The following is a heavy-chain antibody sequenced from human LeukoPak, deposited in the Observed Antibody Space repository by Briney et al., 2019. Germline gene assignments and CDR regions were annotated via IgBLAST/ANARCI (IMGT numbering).Heavy chain of an antibody. CDR3: AKVRYGTFNWFDP. V-gene: IGHV4-59*12. J-gene: IGHJ5*02. CDR2: IYYSGST. CDR1: GGSISSYY. D-gene: IGHD2/OR15-2a*01. Sequence: SETLSLTCTVSGGSISSYYWSWIRQPPRKGREWMGYIYYSGSTNYNPSVKSRVTISVDTSKNQFSLKLSSVTAADTAVYYCAKVRYGTFNWFDPWGQGTLVTVSS.